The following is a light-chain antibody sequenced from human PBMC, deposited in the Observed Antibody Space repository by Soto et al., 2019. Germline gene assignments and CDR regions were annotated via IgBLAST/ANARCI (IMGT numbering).Light chain of an antibody. V-gene: IGKV3-20*01. Sequence: ETVLTQSPGTLSLSPGERATLSCRASQSINSNYLAWYQHKPGQSPRVLIYGTSSRATGIPDRFSGSGSGTDFTLTISRLEPEDFAVYYCQQYDKSPRTFGQGTKVEIK. J-gene: IGKJ1*01. CDR3: QQYDKSPRT. CDR1: QSINSNY. CDR2: GTS.